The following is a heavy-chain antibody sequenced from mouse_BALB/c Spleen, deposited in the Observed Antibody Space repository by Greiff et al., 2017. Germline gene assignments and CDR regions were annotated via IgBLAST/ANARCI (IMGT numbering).Heavy chain of an antibody. CDR3: ARKGNYGSSWFAY. Sequence: QVQLKQSGAELMKPGASVKISCKATGYTFSSYWIEWVKQRPGHGLEWIGEILPGSGSTNYNEKFKGKATFTADTSSNTAYMQLSSLTSEDSAVYYCARKGNYGSSWFAYWGQGTLVTVSA. V-gene: IGHV1-9*01. D-gene: IGHD1-1*01. J-gene: IGHJ3*01. CDR1: GYTFSSYW. CDR2: ILPGSGST.